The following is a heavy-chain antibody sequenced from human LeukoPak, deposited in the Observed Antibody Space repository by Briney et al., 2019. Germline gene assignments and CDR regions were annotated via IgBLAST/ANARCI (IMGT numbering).Heavy chain of an antibody. CDR3: AGAMARDYFDY. CDR1: GFTFSTYA. J-gene: IGHJ4*02. Sequence: GGSLRLSCATSGFTFSTYAMTWVRQAPGKGLEWVSAISGSGGSTYYADSVKGRFTISRDNSKNTLYLQMNSLRAEDTAVYYCAGAMARDYFDYWGQGTLVTVSS. CDR2: ISGSGGST. D-gene: IGHD5-18*01. V-gene: IGHV3-23*01.